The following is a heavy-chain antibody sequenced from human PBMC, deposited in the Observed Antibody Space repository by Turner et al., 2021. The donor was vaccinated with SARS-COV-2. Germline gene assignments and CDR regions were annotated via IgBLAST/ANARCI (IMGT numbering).Heavy chain of an antibody. CDR2: IIPISGTG. D-gene: IGHD3-10*01. CDR3: AGGKNYYGSGSYYPTHYYYGMDV. CDR1: GGTFGSYV. J-gene: IGHJ6*02. V-gene: IGHV1-69*01. Sequence: QVQLVQSGAEVKTPGSSVKVSCKASGGTFGSYVISRVRQAPGQGLEWMGGIIPISGTGSYAQKFQGRVTITADESTSTAYMELSSLRSEDTAVYNCAGGKNYYGSGSYYPTHYYYGMDVWGQGTTVTVSS.